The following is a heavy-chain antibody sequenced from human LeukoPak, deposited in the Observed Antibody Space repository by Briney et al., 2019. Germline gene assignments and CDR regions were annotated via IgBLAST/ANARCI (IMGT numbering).Heavy chain of an antibody. Sequence: SETLSLTCAVYGGSFSGYYWSWIRQPPRKGLEWIGEINHSGRTNYNPSLKSRVTISVDTSKNQFSLKLSSVTAADTAVYYCARGGDAPGWFDPWGQGTLVTVSS. CDR1: GGSFSGYY. D-gene: IGHD2-2*01. J-gene: IGHJ5*02. CDR3: ARGGDAPGWFDP. V-gene: IGHV4-34*01. CDR2: INHSGRT.